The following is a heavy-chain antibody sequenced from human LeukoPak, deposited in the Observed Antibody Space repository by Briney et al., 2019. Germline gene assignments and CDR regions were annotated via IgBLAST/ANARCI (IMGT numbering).Heavy chain of an antibody. D-gene: IGHD3-22*01. CDR1: GYTFSSYS. CDR3: VRLRRNSDTSGFYYYYDY. V-gene: IGHV3-21*01. J-gene: IGHJ4*02. CDR2: ISVRSNYI. Sequence: GGSLRLSCAASGYTFSSYSISWVRQAPGKGLEWVSSISVRSNYIYCADSVRGRFSISRDDARDSLYLQMNSLRAEDTAVYYCVRLRRNSDTSGFYYYYDYWGQGTLVTVSS.